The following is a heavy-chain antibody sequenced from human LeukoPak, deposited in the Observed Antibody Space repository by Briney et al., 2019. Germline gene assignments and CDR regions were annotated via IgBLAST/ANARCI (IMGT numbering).Heavy chain of an antibody. CDR1: GFTFSSYW. J-gene: IGHJ2*01. Sequence: GGSLRLSCAASGFTFSSYWMTWVRQAPGKGLEWVANINQDGSEKYYADSVKGRFTISRDDAKNSLYLQMNSLRAEDTAVYYCARDRDCTRNSCYTKFRSFDLWGRGTLVTVSS. CDR2: INQDGSEK. V-gene: IGHV3-7*01. D-gene: IGHD2-2*02. CDR3: ARDRDCTRNSCYTKFRSFDL.